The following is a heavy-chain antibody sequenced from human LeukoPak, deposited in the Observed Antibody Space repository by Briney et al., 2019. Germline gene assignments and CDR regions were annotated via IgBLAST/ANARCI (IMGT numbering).Heavy chain of an antibody. CDR2: IKQDGSEK. D-gene: IGHD4-17*01. V-gene: IGHV3-7*01. CDR1: GFTFSSYW. Sequence: GGSLRLSCAASGFTFSSYWMSWVRQAPGKGLEWVANIKQDGSEKYYVDSVKGRFTISRDNAKNSLYLQMNSLRAEDTAVYYCARVAINDYGDYFDYWGQGTLVTVSS. J-gene: IGHJ4*02. CDR3: ARVAINDYGDYFDY.